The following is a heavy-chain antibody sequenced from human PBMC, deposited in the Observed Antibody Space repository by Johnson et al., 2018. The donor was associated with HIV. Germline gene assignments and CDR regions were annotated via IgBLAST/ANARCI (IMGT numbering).Heavy chain of an antibody. CDR1: GFTFSNYD. CDR2: ISYDGGKK. J-gene: IGHJ3*02. CDR3: AKAYCPGCDAFEI. V-gene: IGHV3-30*18. Sequence: QEQLEESGGGVVQPGRSLRLSCAASGFTFSNYDMDWVRQAPGKGLEWVVGISYDGGKKYYRDSVKGRFTISRDNSNNTLYLQMNSLRTEDSGVYYCAKAYCPGCDAFEIWGQGTMVTVSS. D-gene: IGHD2-21*01.